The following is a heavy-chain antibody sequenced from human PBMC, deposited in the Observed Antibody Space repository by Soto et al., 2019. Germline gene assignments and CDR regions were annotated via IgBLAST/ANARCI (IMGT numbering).Heavy chain of an antibody. Sequence: GGSLRLSCAASGFTFSSYWMNWVRQAPGKGLEWVANIKQDGSEKYYVDSVKGRFTISRDNAKNSLYLQMNSLRAEDTAVYYCARDGAGDYGDYVYLHYWGQGTLVTVSS. V-gene: IGHV3-7*01. J-gene: IGHJ4*02. CDR3: ARDGAGDYGDYVYLHY. CDR1: GFTFSSYW. D-gene: IGHD4-17*01. CDR2: IKQDGSEK.